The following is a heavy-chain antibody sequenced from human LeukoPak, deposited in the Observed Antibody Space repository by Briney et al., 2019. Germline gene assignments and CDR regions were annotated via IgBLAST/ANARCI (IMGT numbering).Heavy chain of an antibody. V-gene: IGHV4-39*07. CDR3: ARDSRATWTIPVFDY. CDR2: IYYSGST. J-gene: IGHJ4*02. D-gene: IGHD5-24*01. Sequence: TGGSLRLSCAASGFTFSSYEMNWVRQAPGKGLEWVGSIYYSGSTYYNPSLKSRVTISVDTSKNQFSLKLSSVTAADTAVYYCARDSRATWTIPVFDYWGQGTLVTVSS. CDR1: GFTFSSYE.